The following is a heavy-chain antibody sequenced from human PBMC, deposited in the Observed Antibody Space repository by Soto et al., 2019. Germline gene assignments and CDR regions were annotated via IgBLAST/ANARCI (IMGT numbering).Heavy chain of an antibody. D-gene: IGHD3-10*01. J-gene: IGHJ4*02. CDR2: IYYSGST. Sequence: QVQLQESGPGLVKPSETLSLTCTVSGGSISSNYWSWIRQPPAKGLEWIGYIYYSGSTNYNPSLKSRVTISVDTSKNQFSLKLNSMTAADTAVYYCARHNYGSGSTYFDYWGQGTLVTVSS. CDR3: ARHNYGSGSTYFDY. CDR1: GGSISSNY. V-gene: IGHV4-59*08.